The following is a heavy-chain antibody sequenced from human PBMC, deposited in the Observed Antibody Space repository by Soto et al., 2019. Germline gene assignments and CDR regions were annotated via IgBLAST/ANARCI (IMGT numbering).Heavy chain of an antibody. CDR2: IYHSGST. J-gene: IGHJ5*02. V-gene: IGHV4-30-2*05. Sequence: SETLSLTCAVSCGSISSGGYSWSWIRQPPGKGLEWIGYIYHSGSTYYNSSLKSRVTISVDTSKHQFPLRLSSVTAADTAVYYCARGSGVVVAANWFDPWGQGTLVTVSS. D-gene: IGHD2-15*01. CDR1: CGSISSGGYS. CDR3: ARGSGVVVAANWFDP.